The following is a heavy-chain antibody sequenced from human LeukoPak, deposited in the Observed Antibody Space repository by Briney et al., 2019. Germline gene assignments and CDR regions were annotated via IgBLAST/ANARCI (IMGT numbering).Heavy chain of an antibody. J-gene: IGHJ4*02. V-gene: IGHV4-59*12. D-gene: IGHD3-9*01. Sequence: PSETLSLTCTVSGGSISSYYWSWIRQPPGKGLEWIGYIYYSGSTNYNPSLKSRVTISVDTSKNQFSLKLSSVTAADTAVYYCARRRRYFDWLLYRRTHPFFDYWGQGTLVTVSS. CDR1: GGSISSYY. CDR3: ARRRRYFDWLLYRRTHPFFDY. CDR2: IYYSGST.